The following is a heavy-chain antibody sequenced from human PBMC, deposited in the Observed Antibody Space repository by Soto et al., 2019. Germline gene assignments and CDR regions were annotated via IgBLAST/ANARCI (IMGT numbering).Heavy chain of an antibody. Sequence: GGSLRLSCAASGFTFSTYAMSWVRQAPGKGLEWVSAISGSGGSTYYADSVKGRFTISRDNSKNTLYLQMNSLRAEDTAVYYYSKGRCCRWFFDYWGQGTLVTVSS. CDR2: ISGSGGST. D-gene: IGHD2-15*01. CDR3: SKGRCCRWFFDY. J-gene: IGHJ4*02. V-gene: IGHV3-23*01. CDR1: GFTFSTYA.